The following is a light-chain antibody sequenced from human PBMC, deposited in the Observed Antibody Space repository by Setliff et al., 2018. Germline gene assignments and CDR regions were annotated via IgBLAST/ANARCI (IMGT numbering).Light chain of an antibody. CDR1: TSNIGNNF. CDR3: ATWDNILNVGV. Sequence: VLTQPSSVSAAPGQKVTISCSGSTSNIGNNFVSWYQHLPGTAPKLVLYDNNQRPAGIPDRFSGSKSGTSATLGITGLQTGDEADYYCATWDNILNVGVFGGGTKVTVL. V-gene: IGLV1-51*01. CDR2: DNN. J-gene: IGLJ3*02.